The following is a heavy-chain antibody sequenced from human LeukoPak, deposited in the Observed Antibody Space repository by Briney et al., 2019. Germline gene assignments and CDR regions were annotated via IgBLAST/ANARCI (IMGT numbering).Heavy chain of an antibody. J-gene: IGHJ6*03. V-gene: IGHV1-3*01. CDR1: GYTFTSYA. CDR2: INAGNGNT. Sequence: ASVKVSCKASGYTFTSYAMHWVRQAPGQRLEWMGWINAGNGNTKYSQKFQGRVTITRDTSASTAYMELSSLRSEDTAVYYCARAIVVPADNYYYYYMDVWGKGTTVTVSS. D-gene: IGHD2-2*01. CDR3: ARAIVVPADNYYYYYMDV.